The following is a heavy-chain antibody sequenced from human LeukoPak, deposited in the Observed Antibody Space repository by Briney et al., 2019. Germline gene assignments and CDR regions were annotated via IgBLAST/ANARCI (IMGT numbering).Heavy chain of an antibody. D-gene: IGHD2-15*01. V-gene: IGHV3-23*01. CDR1: GFTFSSYD. Sequence: PGGSLRLSCAASGFTFSSYDMTWVRQTPGKGLEWVALISRSGGTTYYADSVKGRFPISRDNSKNTLYLQMNSLRAEDTAEYYCAKRGGTESFYYSYYMDVWGKGTTVTVSS. CDR3: AKRGGTESFYYSYYMDV. CDR2: ISRSGGTT. J-gene: IGHJ6*03.